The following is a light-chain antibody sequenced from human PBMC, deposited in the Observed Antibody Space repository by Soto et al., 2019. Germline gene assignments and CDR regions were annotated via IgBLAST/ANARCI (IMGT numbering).Light chain of an antibody. J-gene: IGLJ2*01. CDR3: SSYTSSVTLV. CDR1: SSDVGGYNF. V-gene: IGLV2-14*01. CDR2: EVS. Sequence: QAASVSGSPGQSITISCTGTSSDVGGYNFVSWYQQHPGKAPKVMIYEVSNRPSGVSYRFSGSKSGNTASLTISGLQAEDEADYYCSSYTSSVTLVFGGGTKLTVL.